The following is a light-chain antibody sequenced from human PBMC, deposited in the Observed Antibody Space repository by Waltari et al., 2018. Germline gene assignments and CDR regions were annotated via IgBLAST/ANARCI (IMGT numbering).Light chain of an antibody. V-gene: IGLV1-40*01. CDR1: SSNIGAGYD. Sequence: GNSSNIGAGYDVHWYQQLPGAAPKLLIYGTTNRPSGVPDRFSGSKSGSSASLAITGLRPEDEADYYCQSSDSSLRAVFGGGTKVTVL. CDR3: QSSDSSLRAV. J-gene: IGLJ2*01. CDR2: GTT.